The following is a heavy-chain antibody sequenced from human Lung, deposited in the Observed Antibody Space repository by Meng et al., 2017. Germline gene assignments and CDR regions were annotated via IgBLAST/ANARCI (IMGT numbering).Heavy chain of an antibody. Sequence: GGSLRLSCAASGFSFSNYAMHWVRQAPGKGLEWVAIISYDGSNKYYADSVKGRFTISRDSYKNTLYLQMDSLRVEDTAVYYCATARTEFYYYDMDVWGQGTMVTVSS. CDR3: ATARTEFYYYDMDV. D-gene: IGHD3-10*01. CDR1: GFSFSNYA. J-gene: IGHJ6*02. CDR2: ISYDGSNK. V-gene: IGHV3-30*01.